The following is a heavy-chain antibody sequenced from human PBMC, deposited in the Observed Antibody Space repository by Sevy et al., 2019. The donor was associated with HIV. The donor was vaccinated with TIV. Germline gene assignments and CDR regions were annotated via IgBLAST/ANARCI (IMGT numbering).Heavy chain of an antibody. D-gene: IGHD3-10*01. J-gene: IGHJ6*02. CDR2: ISYDGSNK. Sequence: GGSLRLSCAASGFTFSSYAMHWVRQAPGKGLEWVAVISYDGSNKYYADSVKGRLTISRDNSKNTLYLQMNSLRAEDTAVYYCARDHPMRGVANKRYYYYGMDVWGQGTTVTVSS. CDR3: ARDHPMRGVANKRYYYYGMDV. CDR1: GFTFSSYA. V-gene: IGHV3-30-3*01.